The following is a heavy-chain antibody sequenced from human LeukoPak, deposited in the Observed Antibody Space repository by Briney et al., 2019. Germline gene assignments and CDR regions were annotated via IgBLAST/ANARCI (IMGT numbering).Heavy chain of an antibody. J-gene: IGHJ4*02. CDR3: ARTAGSSGWYYFDY. CDR1: GGSFSGYY. D-gene: IGHD6-19*01. CDR2: INHSGST. V-gene: IGHV4-34*01. Sequence: SETLSLTCAVYGGSFSGYYWSWIRQPPGKGLEWIGEINHSGSTNYNPSLKSRVTISVDTSKNQFSLKLSSVTAADTAVYYCARTAGSSGWYYFDYWGQGTLVTVSS.